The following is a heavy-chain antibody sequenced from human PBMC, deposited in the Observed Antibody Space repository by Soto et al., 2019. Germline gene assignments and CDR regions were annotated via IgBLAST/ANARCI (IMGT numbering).Heavy chain of an antibody. CDR1: GYSFATYW. D-gene: IGHD3-22*01. CDR3: ARVETYYYDSSGYYSDY. CDR2: IDPSDSYT. V-gene: IGHV5-10-1*01. J-gene: IGHJ4*02. Sequence: GESLKISCKASGYSFATYWISWVRQVPGKGLEWMGRIDPSDSYTNYSPSFQGHVTISADKSISTAYLHWSSLKASDTAIYYCARVETYYYDSSGYYSDYWGQGTYLSVSS.